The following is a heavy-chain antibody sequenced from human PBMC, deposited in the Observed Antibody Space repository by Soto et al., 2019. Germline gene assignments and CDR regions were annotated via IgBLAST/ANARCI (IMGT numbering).Heavy chain of an antibody. V-gene: IGHV4-39*02. D-gene: IGHD3-22*01. J-gene: IGHJ5*02. CDR2: IDYSGST. Sequence: KTSETLSLTCTVSGGSIRNCGFYWGWIRQPPGKGLEWIGTIDYSGSTYYNPSLKSRVTISVDTSKNHFSLKLTSVTAADTAVYYCAAFRRGSFYDRSGFDPWGQGTLVTVSS. CDR3: AAFRRGSFYDRSGFDP. CDR1: GGSIRNCGFY.